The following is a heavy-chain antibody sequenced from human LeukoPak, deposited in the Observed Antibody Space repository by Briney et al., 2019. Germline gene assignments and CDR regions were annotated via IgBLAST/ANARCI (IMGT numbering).Heavy chain of an antibody. CDR1: EFTFSDYY. Sequence: KPGGSLRLSCAASEFTFSDYYMSWIRQAPGKGLEWVSYISSSGSTIYYADSVKGRFTISRDNAKNSLYLQMNSLRAEDTAVYYCARAGPGSYDFWSGYREIVGYYYYYMDVWGKGTTVTVSS. D-gene: IGHD3-3*01. CDR2: ISSSGSTI. CDR3: ARAGPGSYDFWSGYREIVGYYYYYMDV. V-gene: IGHV3-11*04. J-gene: IGHJ6*03.